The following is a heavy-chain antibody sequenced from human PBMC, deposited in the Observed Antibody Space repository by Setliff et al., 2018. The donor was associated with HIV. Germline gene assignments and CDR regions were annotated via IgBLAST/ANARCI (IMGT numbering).Heavy chain of an antibody. CDR1: GGSISSGSYY. CDR2: IYTSGST. Sequence: SETLSLTCTVSGGSISSGSYYWSWIRQPAGKGLEWIGHIYTSGSTNYNPSLKSRVTISVDTSTNQFSLKLSSVTAADTAVYYCARLTTTYYYDSSAYYHPVWGQGTLVTVSS. V-gene: IGHV4-61*09. J-gene: IGHJ4*02. D-gene: IGHD3-22*01. CDR3: ARLTTTYYYDSSAYYHPV.